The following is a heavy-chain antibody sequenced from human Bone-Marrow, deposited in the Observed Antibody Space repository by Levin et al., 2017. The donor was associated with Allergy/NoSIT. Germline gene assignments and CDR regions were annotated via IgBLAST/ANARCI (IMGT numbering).Heavy chain of an antibody. Sequence: PGGSLRLSCAASGFTFSNAWMSWVRQAPGKGLEWVGRIKSKTDGGTTDYAAPVKGRFTISRDDSKNTLYLQMNSLKTEDTAVYYCTTPKFVVVPAATPMDVWGKGTTVTVSS. D-gene: IGHD2-2*01. CDR1: GFTFSNAW. V-gene: IGHV3-15*01. J-gene: IGHJ6*03. CDR2: IKSKTDGGTT. CDR3: TTPKFVVVPAATPMDV.